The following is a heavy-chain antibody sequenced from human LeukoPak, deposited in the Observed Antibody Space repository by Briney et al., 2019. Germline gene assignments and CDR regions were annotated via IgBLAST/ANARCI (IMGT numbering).Heavy chain of an antibody. CDR2: IIPILGIA. Sequence: SVKVSCKASGGTFSSYTISWVRQAPGQGLEWMGRIIPILGIANYAQKFQGRVTITADKSTSTAYMELSSLRSEDTAVYYCARFQNPYNWFDPWGQGTQVTVSS. CDR3: ARFQNPYNWFDP. CDR1: GGTFSSYT. V-gene: IGHV1-69*02. J-gene: IGHJ5*02.